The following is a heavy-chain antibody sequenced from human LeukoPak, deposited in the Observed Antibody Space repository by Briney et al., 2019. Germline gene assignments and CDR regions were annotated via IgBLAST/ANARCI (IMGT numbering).Heavy chain of an antibody. Sequence: ASVTVSFTASGYTFTSYYMHWVRQAPGQGLEWMGIINPSGGSTSYAQKFQGRVTMTRDTSTSTVYMELSSMRSEDTAVYYCARDGGYSYGYSLYYYYGMDVWGQGTTVTVSS. V-gene: IGHV1-46*01. J-gene: IGHJ6*02. D-gene: IGHD5-18*01. CDR1: GYTFTSYY. CDR2: INPSGGST. CDR3: ARDGGYSYGYSLYYYYGMDV.